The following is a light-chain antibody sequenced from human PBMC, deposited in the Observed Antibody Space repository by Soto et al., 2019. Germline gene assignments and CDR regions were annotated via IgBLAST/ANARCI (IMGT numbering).Light chain of an antibody. J-gene: IGLJ2*01. CDR1: SSDVGGYDF. CDR2: DVS. Sequence: QSALTQPASVSGSPGQSITISCTGTSSDVGGYDFVSWYQQYPGKAPKLIIYDVSNRPSGVSNRFSGSKSDNTASLTISGLQAEDEADYYCSSYTSNNTLVLFGGGTQLTVL. CDR3: SSYTSNNTLVL. V-gene: IGLV2-14*03.